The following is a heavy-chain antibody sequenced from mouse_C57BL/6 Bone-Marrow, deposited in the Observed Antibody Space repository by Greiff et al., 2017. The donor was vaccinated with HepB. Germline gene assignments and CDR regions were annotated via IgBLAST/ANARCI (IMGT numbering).Heavy chain of an antibody. CDR1: GFTFSSYA. CDR3: TRDGGYDGPSYYAMDY. J-gene: IGHJ4*01. Sequence: EVQLVESGEGLVKPGGSLKLSCAASGFTFSSYAMSWVRQTPEKRLEWVAYISSGGDYIYYADTVKGRFTISRDNARNTLYLQMSSLKSEDTAMYYCTRDGGYDGPSYYAMDYWGQGTSVTVSS. CDR2: ISSGGDYI. D-gene: IGHD2-3*01. V-gene: IGHV5-9-1*02.